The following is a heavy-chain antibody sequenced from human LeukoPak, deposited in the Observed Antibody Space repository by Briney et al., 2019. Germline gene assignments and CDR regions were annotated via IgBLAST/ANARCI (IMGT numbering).Heavy chain of an antibody. CDR1: GFTFSSYS. CDR3: ARGQGAYAGMDWFDP. Sequence: GGSLRLSCAASGFTFSSYSMNWVRQAPGEGLEGVSSISSSSSYIYYADSVKGRFTISRDNAKNSLYLQMNSLRAEDTAVYYCARGQGAYAGMDWFDPWGQGTLVTVSS. J-gene: IGHJ5*02. CDR2: ISSSSSYI. D-gene: IGHD1-26*01. V-gene: IGHV3-21*01.